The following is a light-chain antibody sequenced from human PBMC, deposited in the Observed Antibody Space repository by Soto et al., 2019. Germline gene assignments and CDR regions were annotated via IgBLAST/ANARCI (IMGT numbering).Light chain of an antibody. J-gene: IGKJ1*01. CDR2: GAS. V-gene: IGKV3-15*01. CDR1: QSLNRD. CDR3: QQYNNWPGT. Sequence: IVMTQSPATLSMSPGERATLSCRASQSLNRDLAWYQQKPGQSPRLLIFGASIRATVIPARFRGSGSGTEFPLTIGSLQSEDCALSYCQQYNNWPGTFGQGTKVEI.